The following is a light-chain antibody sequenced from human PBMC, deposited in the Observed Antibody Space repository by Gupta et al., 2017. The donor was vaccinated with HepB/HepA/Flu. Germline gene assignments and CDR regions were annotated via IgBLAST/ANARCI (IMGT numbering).Light chain of an antibody. Sequence: QLALTPPASVSGSPGPSITISCTGTNTDIGGYNYVSWYQRYPAKAPQLIIYDVTHRPSGISNRFSGSKSGTTASLTISGLEAEDEAEYFCSSYSSISFHFVFGGGTKVTVL. J-gene: IGLJ1*01. CDR2: DVT. CDR1: NTDIGGYNY. CDR3: SSYSSISFHFV. V-gene: IGLV2-14*03.